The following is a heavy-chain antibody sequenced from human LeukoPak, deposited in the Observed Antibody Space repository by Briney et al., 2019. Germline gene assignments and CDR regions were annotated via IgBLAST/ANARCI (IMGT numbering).Heavy chain of an antibody. CDR1: GGSISSGGYS. CDR2: IYHSGST. Sequence: SQTLSLTWAVSGGSISSGGYSWSWIRQPPGKGLEWIVYIYHSGSTYYNPSLKSRLTISVDTSKNQFSLKLSSVTAADTAVYYCARDGRSNSDAYYYYYMDVWGKGTTVTVSS. CDR3: ARDGRSNSDAYYYYYMDV. V-gene: IGHV4-30-2*01. D-gene: IGHD6-6*01. J-gene: IGHJ6*03.